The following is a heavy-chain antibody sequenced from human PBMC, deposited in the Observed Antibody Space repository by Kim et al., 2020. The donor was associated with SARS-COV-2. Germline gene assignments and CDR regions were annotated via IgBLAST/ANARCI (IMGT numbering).Heavy chain of an antibody. CDR2: GGTT. J-gene: IGHJ4*02. CDR3: TTEYFDY. Sequence: GGTTHHAAPVKGRFPISRNDSKNTLYLQMNSLKTENTAVYYCTTEYFDYWGQGPLVTVSS. V-gene: IGHV3-15*01.